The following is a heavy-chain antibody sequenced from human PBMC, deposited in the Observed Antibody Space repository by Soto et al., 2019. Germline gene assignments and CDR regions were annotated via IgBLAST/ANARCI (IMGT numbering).Heavy chain of an antibody. J-gene: IGHJ6*02. CDR2: ISSSSSYI. V-gene: IGHV3-21*01. CDR3: ARDHAYYDFWSGYQVYYYYGMDV. Sequence: EVQLVESGGGLVKPGGSLRLYCAASGFTFSSYSMNWVRQAPGKGLEWVSSISSSSSYIYYADSVKGRFTISRDNAKNSLYLQMNTLRAEYTAVYYCARDHAYYDFWSGYQVYYYYGMDVWGQGTTVTVS. D-gene: IGHD3-3*01. CDR1: GFTFSSYS.